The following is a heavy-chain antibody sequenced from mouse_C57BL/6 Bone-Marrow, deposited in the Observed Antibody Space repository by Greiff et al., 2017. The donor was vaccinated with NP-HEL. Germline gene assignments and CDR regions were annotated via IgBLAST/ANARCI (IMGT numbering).Heavy chain of an antibody. V-gene: IGHV1-81*01. CDR2: ICPRSGNT. CDR3: ARERAAQATAWFAY. J-gene: IGHJ3*01. CDR1: GYTFTSYG. D-gene: IGHD3-2*02. Sequence: VQLQESGAELARPGASVKLSCKASGYTFTSYGISWVKQRTGQGLEWIGEICPRSGNTYYNEKVKGKATMSTDKSSSTAYMELRILTSEDSAVYFCARERAAQATAWFAYWGQGTLVTVSA.